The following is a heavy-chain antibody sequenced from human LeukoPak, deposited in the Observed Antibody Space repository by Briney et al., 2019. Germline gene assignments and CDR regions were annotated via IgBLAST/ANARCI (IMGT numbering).Heavy chain of an antibody. V-gene: IGHV4-39*01. D-gene: IGHD2-2*01. CDR2: IHYSGRT. CDR1: GGSISGTSYY. Sequence: SETLSLTCTVSGGSISGTSYYWGWIRQPPGKRPEWIGSIHYSGRTYYKPSLKSRVTISVDTSKNQFSLKLTSVTSADTAVYYCARPPGFSTSFWDWGQGTLVTVSS. CDR3: ARPPGFSTSFWD. J-gene: IGHJ4*02.